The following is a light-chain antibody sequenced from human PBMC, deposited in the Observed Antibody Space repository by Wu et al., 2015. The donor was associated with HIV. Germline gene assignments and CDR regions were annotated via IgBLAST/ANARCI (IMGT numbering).Light chain of an antibody. J-gene: IGKJ1*01. Sequence: AIQMTQSPSSLPASVGDTVTITCRSSRDIRSYLSWYQLAPGKAPKLLIYGTSALDTGVPLRFRGGRSGTDFTLTINNVQPEDFATYFCLQDYEFPRAFGQGTRVEIK. CDR1: RDIRSY. V-gene: IGKV1-6*01. CDR2: GTS. CDR3: LQDYEFPRA.